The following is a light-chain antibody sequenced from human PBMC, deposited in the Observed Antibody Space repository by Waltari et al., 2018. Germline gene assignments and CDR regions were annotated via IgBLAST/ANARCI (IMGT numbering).Light chain of an antibody. CDR2: QNY. V-gene: IGLV3-1*01. CDR3: QAWDSKTAA. Sequence: SYELTQALSVSVSPGPTANLTCSANNLGDKYVCWYQQKPGQAPLLVIYQNYTRPSGIPERFSGSNSGNTATLTISGTQPLDEADYFCQAWDSKTAAFGGGTRLIVL. CDR1: NLGDKY. J-gene: IGLJ2*01.